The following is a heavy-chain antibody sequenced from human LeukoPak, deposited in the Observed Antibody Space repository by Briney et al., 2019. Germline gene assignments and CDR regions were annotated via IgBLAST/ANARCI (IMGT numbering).Heavy chain of an antibody. V-gene: IGHV3-23*01. Sequence: GGSLRLSCAASGFTFSSYAMSWVRQAPGKGLEWVSDISGSGGSTYYADSVKGRFTISRDNSKNTLYLQMNSLRAEDTAVYYCATTGIKTYYYASSGYPSPYFDYWGQGTLVTVSS. J-gene: IGHJ4*02. CDR3: ATTGIKTYYYASSGYPSPYFDY. CDR2: ISGSGGST. CDR1: GFTFSSYA. D-gene: IGHD3-22*01.